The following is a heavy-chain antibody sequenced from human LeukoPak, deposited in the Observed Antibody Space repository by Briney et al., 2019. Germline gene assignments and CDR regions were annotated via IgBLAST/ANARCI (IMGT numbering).Heavy chain of an antibody. V-gene: IGHV3-21*01. CDR3: ARDTYSSSLFPLAY. D-gene: IGHD6-13*01. J-gene: IGHJ4*02. CDR2: INSDSNYI. CDR1: GFTFSSYW. Sequence: GGSLRLSCAASGFTFSSYWMHWVRQAPGKGLEWVSSINSDSNYIYYADSVQGRFTISRDNSINTLYLQMNSLRADDTAVYYCARDTYSSSLFPLAYWGQGILVTVSS.